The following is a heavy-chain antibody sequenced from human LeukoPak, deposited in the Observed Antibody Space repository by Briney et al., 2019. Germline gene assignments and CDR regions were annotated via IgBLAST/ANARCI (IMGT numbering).Heavy chain of an antibody. J-gene: IGHJ4*02. D-gene: IGHD5/OR15-5a*01. CDR3: ARRQFHFDASVYRAAFDY. CDR2: IYYSGTT. CDR1: GGFITSSSYY. V-gene: IGHV4-39*01. Sequence: PSETLSLTCTVSGGFITSSSYYWGWIRQPPGKGLEWIGSIYYSGTTYYNPSLKSRVTISVDTSKTQYSLKLSSVTAADTAVYFCARRQFHFDASVYRAAFDYWGQGTLVTVSS.